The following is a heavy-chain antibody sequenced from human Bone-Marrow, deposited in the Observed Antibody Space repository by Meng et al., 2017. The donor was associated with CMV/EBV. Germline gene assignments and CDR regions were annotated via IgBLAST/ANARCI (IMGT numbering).Heavy chain of an antibody. Sequence: SETLSLTCAVYGGSFSGYYWSWIRQPPGKGLEWIGEINHSGSTNYNPSLKSRVTISVDTSKNQFSLKLSSVTAADTAVYYCARGVRVYCSSTSCSYYYYGMDVWGQGTTFTVSS. CDR1: GGSFSGYY. D-gene: IGHD2-2*01. V-gene: IGHV4-34*01. J-gene: IGHJ6*02. CDR2: INHSGST. CDR3: ARGVRVYCSSTSCSYYYYGMDV.